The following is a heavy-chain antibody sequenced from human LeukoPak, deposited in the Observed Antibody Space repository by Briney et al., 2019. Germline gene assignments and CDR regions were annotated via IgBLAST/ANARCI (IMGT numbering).Heavy chain of an antibody. CDR1: GGSISSYY. Sequence: PSETLSLTCTVSGGSISSYYWSWIRQPAGKGLEWIGRIYASGSTNYNPSLKSRVTISVDTSKNQFSLKLSSVTAADTAVYYCATLSRAGYSYGYHLDYWGQGTLVTVSS. D-gene: IGHD5-18*01. CDR3: ATLSRAGYSYGYHLDY. J-gene: IGHJ4*02. CDR2: IYASGST. V-gene: IGHV4-4*07.